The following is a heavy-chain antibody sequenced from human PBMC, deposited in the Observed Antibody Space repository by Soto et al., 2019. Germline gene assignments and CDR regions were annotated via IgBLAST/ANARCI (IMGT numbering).Heavy chain of an antibody. V-gene: IGHV4-59*08. CDR3: ARSYDTLTGYYRY. CDR1: GGPVSGYL. Sequence: PSETLSLTCTVSGGPVSGYLWSWIRQPPGKGLEWIAYIHDGGSTNYNPSLKSRVTISIDTSKNQFSLRLSSVTAADTAMYYCARSYDTLTGYYRYWGQGTLVTVSS. D-gene: IGHD3-9*01. CDR2: IHDGGST. J-gene: IGHJ4*02.